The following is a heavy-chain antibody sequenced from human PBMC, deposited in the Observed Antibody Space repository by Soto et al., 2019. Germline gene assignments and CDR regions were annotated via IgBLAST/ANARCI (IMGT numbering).Heavy chain of an antibody. V-gene: IGHV2-5*01. CDR2: IYWNDDK. CDR1: GFSLIAVLVG. J-gene: IGHJ5*02. CDR3: AHRRGSGGIVATISGGYNWFDP. Sequence: ESGPTLVNPTQTLTLTFTFSGFSLIAVLVGVGWIRQPPGKALEWLALIYWNDDKRYSPSLKSRLTITKDTSKNQVVLTMTNMDPVDTATYYCAHRRGSGGIVATISGGYNWFDPWGQGTLVTVSS. D-gene: IGHD5-12*01.